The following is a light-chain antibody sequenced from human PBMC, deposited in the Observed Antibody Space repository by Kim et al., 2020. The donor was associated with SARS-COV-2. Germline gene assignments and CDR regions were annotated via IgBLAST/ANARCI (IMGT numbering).Light chain of an antibody. CDR3: QQRNNWPPVT. V-gene: IGKV3-11*01. CDR1: QSIISY. J-gene: IGKJ5*01. CDR2: DAS. Sequence: EIVLTQSPATLSLSPGDRATLSCRASQSIISYLAWYQQKPGQAPRLLIYDASQRATDTPARFTGSGSGADFTLTISKLEPEDFAVYYCQQRNNWPPVTFGQGTRLEIK.